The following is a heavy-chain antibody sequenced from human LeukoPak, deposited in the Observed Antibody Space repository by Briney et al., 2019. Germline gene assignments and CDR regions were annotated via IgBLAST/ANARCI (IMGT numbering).Heavy chain of an antibody. V-gene: IGHV1-3*01. Sequence: ASVKVSCKTSGYTFTTCAVHWVRQAPGQRLEWMGWIHADSGNTKYSQKLQGRVAIARDTSASTIYMELTSLRIEDTAVYYCARGLYDSSGYYFNHFDYWGQGTLVTVSS. J-gene: IGHJ4*02. CDR1: GYTFTTCA. CDR3: ARGLYDSSGYYFNHFDY. D-gene: IGHD3-22*01. CDR2: IHADSGNT.